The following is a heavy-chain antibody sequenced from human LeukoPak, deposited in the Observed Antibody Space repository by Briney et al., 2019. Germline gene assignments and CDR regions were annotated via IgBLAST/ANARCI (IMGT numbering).Heavy chain of an antibody. CDR3: AREGHSSNHNWFDP. CDR2: IWYDGSNK. D-gene: IGHD6-13*01. V-gene: IGHV3-33*01. J-gene: IGHJ5*02. Sequence: GGSLRLSCAASGFTFSSYGMHWVRQAPGKGLEWVAVIWYDGSNKYYADSVKGRFTISSDNSKNTLYLQMNSLRAEDTAVYYCAREGHSSNHNWFDPWGQGTLVTVSS. CDR1: GFTFSSYG.